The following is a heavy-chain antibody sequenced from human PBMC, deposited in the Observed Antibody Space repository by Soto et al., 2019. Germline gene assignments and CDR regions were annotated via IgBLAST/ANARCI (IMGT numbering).Heavy chain of an antibody. V-gene: IGHV3-33*01. Sequence: GGSLRLSCAASGFTFSSYGMHWVRQAPGKGLEWVAVIWYDGSNKYYADSVKGRFTISRDNSKNTLYLQMNSLRAEDTAVYYCARDYLTMVRGVITSYYYYGMDVWGQGTTVTVSS. CDR1: GFTFSSYG. J-gene: IGHJ6*02. D-gene: IGHD3-10*01. CDR2: IWYDGSNK. CDR3: ARDYLTMVRGVITSYYYYGMDV.